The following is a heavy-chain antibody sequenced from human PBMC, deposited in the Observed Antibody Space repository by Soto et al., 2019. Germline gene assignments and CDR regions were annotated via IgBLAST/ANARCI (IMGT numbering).Heavy chain of an antibody. J-gene: IGHJ6*02. CDR1: GGSISSYY. V-gene: IGHV4-59*01. CDR3: ARDTGIAVAGIGMDV. D-gene: IGHD6-19*01. CDR2: IYYSGST. Sequence: PXGTLSLTCTVSGGSISSYYWSWIRQPPGKGLEWIGYIYYSGSTNYNPSLKSRVTISVDTSKNQFSLKLSSVTAADTAVYYCARDTGIAVAGIGMDVWGQGTTVTVSS.